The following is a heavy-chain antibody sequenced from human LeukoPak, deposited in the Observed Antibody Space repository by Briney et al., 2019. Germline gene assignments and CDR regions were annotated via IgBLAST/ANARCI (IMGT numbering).Heavy chain of an antibody. CDR1: GFTLSSYA. CDR3: AKRARGPDY. CDR2: ISGSGGST. J-gene: IGHJ4*02. Sequence: RGTLRVSCAASGFTLSSYAMCSGCQAPGKGLEWVSAISGSGGSTYYADSVKGRFTISRDNSKNTLYLQMNSLRAEDTAVYYCAKRARGPDYWGQGTLVTVSS. D-gene: IGHD1-26*01. V-gene: IGHV3-23*01.